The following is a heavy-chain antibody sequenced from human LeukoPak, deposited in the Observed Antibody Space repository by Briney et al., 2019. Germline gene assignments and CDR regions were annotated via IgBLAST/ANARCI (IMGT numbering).Heavy chain of an antibody. CDR3: ASFKVQGDFDY. V-gene: IGHV4-59*01. Sequence: PSETLSLTCTVSGGSISSYYWSWIRQPPWKGLEWIGYIYYSGSTNYNPSLKSRVTISVDTSKNQFSLKLSSVTAADTAVYYCASFKVQGDFDYWGQGTLVTVSS. CDR2: IYYSGST. J-gene: IGHJ4*02. CDR1: GGSISSYY. D-gene: IGHD3-16*01.